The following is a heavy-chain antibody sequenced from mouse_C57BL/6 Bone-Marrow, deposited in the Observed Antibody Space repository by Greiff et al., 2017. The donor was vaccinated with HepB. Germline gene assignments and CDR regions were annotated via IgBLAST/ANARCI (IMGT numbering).Heavy chain of an antibody. CDR2: ISYDGSN. Sequence: EVKLEESGPGLVKPSQSLSLTCSVTGYSITSGYYWNWIRQFPGNKLEWMGYISYDGSNNYNPSLKNRIPITRDTSKNQFFLKLNSVTTEDTATYYCARGGYDYDRYFDVWGTGTTVTVSS. V-gene: IGHV3-6*01. J-gene: IGHJ1*03. D-gene: IGHD2-4*01. CDR3: ARGGYDYDRYFDV. CDR1: GYSITSGYY.